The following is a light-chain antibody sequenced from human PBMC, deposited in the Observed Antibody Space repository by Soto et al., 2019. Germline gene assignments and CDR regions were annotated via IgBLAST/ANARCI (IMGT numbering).Light chain of an antibody. CDR2: ELS. CDR1: QSLVHSDGIAY. V-gene: IGKV2D-29*01. J-gene: IGKJ5*01. Sequence: DVVMTQSPLSLPVTLGQPASISCRSNQSLVHSDGIAYFSWYLXKQGQPQHLXIYELSNRFSGVPDKFSGSGSGTDLTMKISRVEAEDVGVYYCMQSIQVPITFGQGTRLEIK. CDR3: MQSIQVPIT.